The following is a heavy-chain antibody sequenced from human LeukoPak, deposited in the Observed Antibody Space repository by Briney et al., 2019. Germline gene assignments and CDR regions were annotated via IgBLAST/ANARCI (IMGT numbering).Heavy chain of an antibody. Sequence: SETLSLTCTVSGGSISSSSYYWGWIRQPPGKGLEWIGSIYYSGSTYYNPSLKSRVTISVDTSKNQFSLKLSSVTAADTAVYYCARHHEATTTYPGYDYWGQGTLVTVSS. CDR2: IYYSGST. J-gene: IGHJ4*02. D-gene: IGHD1-26*01. CDR3: ARHHEATTTYPGYDY. V-gene: IGHV4-39*01. CDR1: GGSISSSSYY.